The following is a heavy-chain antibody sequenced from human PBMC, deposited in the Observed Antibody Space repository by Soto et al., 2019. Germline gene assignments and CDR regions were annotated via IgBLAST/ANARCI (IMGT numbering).Heavy chain of an antibody. J-gene: IGHJ6*02. Sequence: PGESLKISCKGSGYSFTSYWIGWVRQMPGKGLEWMGIIYPGDSDTRYSPSFQGQVTISADKSISTAYLQWSSLKASDTAMYYCPRGAVVVPAATTQYYYYYGMDVWGQGTTVTVSS. CDR2: IYPGDSDT. CDR1: GYSFTSYW. CDR3: PRGAVVVPAATTQYYYYYGMDV. V-gene: IGHV5-51*01. D-gene: IGHD2-2*01.